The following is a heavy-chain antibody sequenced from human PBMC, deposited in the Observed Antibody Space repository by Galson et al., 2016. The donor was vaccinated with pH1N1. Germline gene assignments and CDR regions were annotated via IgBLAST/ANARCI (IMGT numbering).Heavy chain of an antibody. CDR3: ARVRYSGSPSWFDP. CDR1: GYTFTAYY. V-gene: IGHV1-2*04. CDR2: INPNTGVT. D-gene: IGHD1-26*01. Sequence: SVKVPCKASGYTFTAYYIHWVRQAPGQGLEWMGCINPNTGVTKYAQKFQGWVTMTRDTSISTANMELNRLRSNDTAVYYCARVRYSGSPSWFDPWGQGTLVTVSS. J-gene: IGHJ5*02.